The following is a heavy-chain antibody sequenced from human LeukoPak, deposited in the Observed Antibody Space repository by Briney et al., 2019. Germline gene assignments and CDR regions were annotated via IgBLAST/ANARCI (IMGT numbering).Heavy chain of an antibody. J-gene: IGHJ4*02. V-gene: IGHV4-61*02. CDR1: RGSISSGGYY. D-gene: IGHD3-10*01. Sequence: SETPSLTCTVSRGSISSGGYYWSWIRQPAGKGLEWIGRIYTSGSTNYNPSLKSRVTMSVDTSKNQFSLKLSSVTAADTAVYYCAKEALPRITMVRGVHPDFDYWGQGTLVTVSS. CDR2: IYTSGST. CDR3: AKEALPRITMVRGVHPDFDY.